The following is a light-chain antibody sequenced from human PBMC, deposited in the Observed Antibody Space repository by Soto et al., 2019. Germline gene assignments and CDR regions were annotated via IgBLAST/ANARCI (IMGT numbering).Light chain of an antibody. CDR3: QQYNTYST. Sequence: DIQMTQSPSTLSVSVGDRVTITCRASQTISSWLAWYQQKPGKAPQALIYDASSLKSGVPSRFSGNGSGTEFTLTISSLRPDDFATYYCQQYNTYSTFGQGTRLEIK. CDR1: QTISSW. J-gene: IGKJ5*01. CDR2: DAS. V-gene: IGKV1-5*01.